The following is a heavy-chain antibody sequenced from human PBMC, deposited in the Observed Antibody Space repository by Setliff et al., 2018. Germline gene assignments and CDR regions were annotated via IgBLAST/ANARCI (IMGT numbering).Heavy chain of an antibody. CDR1: GFTFRNYA. D-gene: IGHD7-27*01. CDR3: AKDRDEATFTWGSRTFFDS. CDR2: ISPSGGDI. J-gene: IGHJ4*02. Sequence: PGGSLRLSCAASGFTFRNYAMSWVRQAPGKGLEWVSSISPSGGDIYYADSVKGRFTISRDNSKNTVYLQMDRLRAEDTAIYYCAKDRDEATFTWGSRTFFDSWGQGTLVTVSS. V-gene: IGHV3-23*01.